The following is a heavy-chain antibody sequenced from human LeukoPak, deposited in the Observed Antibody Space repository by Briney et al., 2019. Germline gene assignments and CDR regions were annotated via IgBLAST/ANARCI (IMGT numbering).Heavy chain of an antibody. J-gene: IGHJ4*02. V-gene: IGHV4-34*01. Sequence: SETLSLTCAVYGGSFSGYYWSWIRQPPGKGPEWIGEINHSGSTNYNPSLKSRVTISVDTSKNQFSLKLSSVTAADTAVYYCARGCWGKAARRWYYFDYWGQGTLVTVSS. CDR2: INHSGST. CDR3: ARGCWGKAARRWYYFDY. D-gene: IGHD6-6*01. CDR1: GGSFSGYY.